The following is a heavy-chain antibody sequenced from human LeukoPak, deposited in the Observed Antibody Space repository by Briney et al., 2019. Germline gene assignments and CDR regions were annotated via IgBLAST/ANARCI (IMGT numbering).Heavy chain of an antibody. CDR3: ARDFMYSITCAGC. CDR1: GFTFSSYW. CDR2: IKTDGSST. D-gene: IGHD6-13*01. J-gene: IGHJ4*02. Sequence: GGSLRLSCAASGFTFSSYWMHWVRQVPGKGLMWVSRIKTDGSSTSYADSVKGRFTISRDNANNTLYLQMNSLRVEDTAVYYCARDFMYSITCAGCWGQGTLVTVSS. V-gene: IGHV3-74*01.